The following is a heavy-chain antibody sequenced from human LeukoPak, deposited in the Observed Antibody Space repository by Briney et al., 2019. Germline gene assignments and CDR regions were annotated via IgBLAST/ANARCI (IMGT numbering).Heavy chain of an antibody. J-gene: IGHJ4*02. CDR3: ASGVLDGYSIVDY. Sequence: GGSLRLSCAASGFTFTSYSMNWVRQAPGKGLEWVSSISSSSSYIYYADSVKGRFTISRDNAKNSLYLQMNSLRAEDTAVYYCASGVLDGYSIVDYWGQGTLVTVSS. CDR2: ISSSSSYI. D-gene: IGHD6-13*01. V-gene: IGHV3-21*01. CDR1: GFTFTSYS.